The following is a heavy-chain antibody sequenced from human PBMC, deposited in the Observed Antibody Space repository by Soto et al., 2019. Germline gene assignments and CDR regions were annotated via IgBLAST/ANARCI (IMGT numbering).Heavy chain of an antibody. CDR3: VKGVSYAFDI. CDR1: GFPFSSYA. Sequence: PGGSLRLSCSASGFPFSSYAMHLVRQAPGKGLEYVSTISRNGGNTYYTGSVKGRFTISRDNSKNTLYLQMSSLRAEDTAVYYCVKGVSYAFDIWGQGTMVTVSS. V-gene: IGHV3-64D*08. CDR2: ISRNGGNT. D-gene: IGHD3-16*01. J-gene: IGHJ3*02.